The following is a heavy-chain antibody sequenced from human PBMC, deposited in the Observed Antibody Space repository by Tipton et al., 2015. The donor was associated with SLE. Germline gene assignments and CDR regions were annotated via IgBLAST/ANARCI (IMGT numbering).Heavy chain of an antibody. CDR1: GYSISRGYF. CDR2: FDHSGST. CDR3: ARIQFTAVVHY. J-gene: IGHJ4*02. D-gene: IGHD5-18*01. Sequence: LRLSCAVSGYSISRGYFWGWIRPSPEKGLVWIGSFDHSGSTYFNPSLKSRVTMSLDTSKNHFSLTLGFVTAADTAVYYCARIQFTAVVHYWGQGTLVTVSS. V-gene: IGHV4-38-2*01.